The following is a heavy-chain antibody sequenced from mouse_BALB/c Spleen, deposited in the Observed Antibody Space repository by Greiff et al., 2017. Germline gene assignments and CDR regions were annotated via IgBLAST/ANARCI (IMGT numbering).Heavy chain of an antibody. CDR3: AGSSGNYYAMDY. J-gene: IGHJ4*01. V-gene: IGHV1S126*01. CDR1: GYSFTSYW. D-gene: IGHD3-1*01. Sequence: QVQLKQSGPQLVRPGASVKISCKASGYSFTSYWMHWVKQRPGQGLEWIGMIDPSDSETRLNQKFKDKATLTVDKSSSTAYMQLSSPTSEDSAVYYCAGSSGNYYAMDYWGQGTSVTVSS. CDR2: IDPSDSET.